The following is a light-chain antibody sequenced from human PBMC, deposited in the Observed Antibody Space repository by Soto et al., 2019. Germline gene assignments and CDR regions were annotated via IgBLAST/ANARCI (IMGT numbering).Light chain of an antibody. CDR3: AAWDDSLNGVV. CDR2: SNT. V-gene: IGLV1-44*01. Sequence: QSVLTQQPSASGTPGQTIAISCSGGSSNIGSHTVNWYHQLPGTAPRLLIYSNTQRPSGVPDGFSGSKSVTSASLAISGLQSEYDGEYYCAAWDDSLNGVVVVGGTKLTVL. J-gene: IGLJ2*01. CDR1: SSNIGSHT.